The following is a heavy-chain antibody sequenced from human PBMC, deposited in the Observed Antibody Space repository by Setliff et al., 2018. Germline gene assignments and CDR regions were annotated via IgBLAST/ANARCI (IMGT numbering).Heavy chain of an antibody. CDR1: GYSFGSYN. Sequence: ASVKVSCKASGYSFGSYNMHWVRQAPGQGLEWMGIIDRGGGTPTFAQKFQGRVTMTRDTSTSTVYMELSSLRSEDTAVYYCARVSSSWYLDYWGQGTLVTVSS. J-gene: IGHJ4*02. CDR2: IDRGGGTP. V-gene: IGHV1-46*01. D-gene: IGHD6-13*01. CDR3: ARVSSSWYLDY.